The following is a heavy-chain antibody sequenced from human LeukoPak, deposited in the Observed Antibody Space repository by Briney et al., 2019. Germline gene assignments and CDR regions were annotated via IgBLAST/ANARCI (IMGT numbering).Heavy chain of an antibody. J-gene: IGHJ4*02. CDR1: GGSISSYY. CDR2: IYYSGST. V-gene: IGHV4-59*01. CDR3: ARGTMIAAGDY. Sequence: SETLSLTCTVSGGSISSYYWSWIRQPPGKGLEWIGYIYYSGSTNYNPSLKSRVTISVDTSKNQFSLKLSSVTAADTAVYYCARGTMIAAGDYWGQGTLVTVSS. D-gene: IGHD3-22*01.